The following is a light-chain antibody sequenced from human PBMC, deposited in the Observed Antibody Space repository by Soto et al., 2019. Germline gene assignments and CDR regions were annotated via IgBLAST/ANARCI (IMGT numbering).Light chain of an antibody. V-gene: IGLV1-40*01. J-gene: IGLJ3*02. Sequence: QSVLTQPPSVSGAPGQRVTISCTGSSSNIGAGHDVHWYQQTPGTAPKLLIYGDTTRPSGVPDRFSGSKSGTSASLAITGLQAEDEADYYCQSYDSSLSGSVFGGGTQRTVL. CDR2: GDT. CDR1: SSNIGAGHD. CDR3: QSYDSSLSGSV.